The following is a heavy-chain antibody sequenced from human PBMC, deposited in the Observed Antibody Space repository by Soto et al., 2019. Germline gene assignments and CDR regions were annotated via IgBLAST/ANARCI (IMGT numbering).Heavy chain of an antibody. CDR2: FFHTGTA. V-gene: IGHV4-59*11. CDR1: GDAITRHY. Sequence: QVQLQESGPGVVEPSETLSLTCNVSGDAITRHYWSWIRQSPGKGMEWLGYFFHTGTALYNPSLRSRVSMSVDTSKNQFSLKLTSIIPADTAVYFCARNCAGNSQFFDLWGRGTLVTVSS. D-gene: IGHD4-4*01. CDR3: ARNCAGNSQFFDL. J-gene: IGHJ2*01.